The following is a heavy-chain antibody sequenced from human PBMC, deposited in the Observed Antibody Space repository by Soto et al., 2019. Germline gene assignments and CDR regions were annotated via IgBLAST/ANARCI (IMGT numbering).Heavy chain of an antibody. CDR3: AREYYYDLGNYYWRAFDI. D-gene: IGHD3-10*01. CDR2: IYYSGST. Sequence: SETLSLTCTVSGGSISSGGYYWGWIRQPPGKGLEWIGSIYYSGSTYYNPSLKSRVTISRDNSKNTLYLQMNSLRAEDTAVYYCAREYYYDLGNYYWRAFDIWGQGTMVTVSS. J-gene: IGHJ3*02. CDR1: GGSISSGGYY. V-gene: IGHV4-39*02.